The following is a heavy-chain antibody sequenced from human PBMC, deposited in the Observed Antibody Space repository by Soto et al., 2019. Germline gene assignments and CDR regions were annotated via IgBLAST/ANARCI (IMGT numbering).Heavy chain of an antibody. Sequence: GASVKVSCKASGYTFTGYYMHWVRQAPGQGLEWMGWINPNNGNTNYAQKFQGRVTMTTDTSTSTAYMELRSLRSDDTAVYYCARDHQYGSSNSDIWGQGTMVTVSS. CDR1: GYTFTGYY. CDR3: ARDHQYGSSNSDI. J-gene: IGHJ3*02. D-gene: IGHD3-10*01. V-gene: IGHV1-2*02. CDR2: INPNNGNT.